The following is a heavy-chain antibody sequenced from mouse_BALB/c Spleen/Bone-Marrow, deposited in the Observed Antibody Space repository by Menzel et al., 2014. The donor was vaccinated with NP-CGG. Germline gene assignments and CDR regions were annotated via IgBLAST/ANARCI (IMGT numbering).Heavy chain of an antibody. CDR1: GFSLTSYG. CDR2: IWGDGGT. V-gene: IGHV2-6*03. CDR3: ARDYDNDDGFAY. Sequence: VQLQQSGPGLVAPSQSLSITCTLSGFSLTSYGVHWVRQPPGKGLEWLAAIWGDGGTTYNSTLKSRLSISKDNSKSXVFLKMNSLQTDATAVYFCARDYDNDDGFAYWGQGTLVTVSA. D-gene: IGHD2-4*01. J-gene: IGHJ3*01.